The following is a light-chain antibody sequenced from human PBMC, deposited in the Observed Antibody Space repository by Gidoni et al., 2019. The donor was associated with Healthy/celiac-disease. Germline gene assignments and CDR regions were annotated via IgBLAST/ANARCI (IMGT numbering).Light chain of an antibody. CDR3: CSYAGSYPYV. CDR2: NVS. J-gene: IGLJ1*01. Sequence: QSALTQPSSVSGSPGQAVTISCPGTSSDVGGYKYVSWYQQHPGKAPTLLFYNVSKRPSGVPDRFSGSKSDSTASLTISGLQAEDEADYYCCSYAGSYPYVFGTGTKVTVL. CDR1: SSDVGGYKY. V-gene: IGLV2-11*01.